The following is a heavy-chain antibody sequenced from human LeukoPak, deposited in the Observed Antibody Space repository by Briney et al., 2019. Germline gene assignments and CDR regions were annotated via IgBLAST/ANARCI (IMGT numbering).Heavy chain of an antibody. CDR1: GGSISSGDYY. J-gene: IGHJ4*02. CDR2: IHYSGST. Sequence: SQTLSLTCSVSGGSISSGDYYWSWIRQHPGKGLEWIGYIHYSGSTYYNPSLKSRVSISVSTSKNRFSLKLSSVTAADTAVYYCARVIGYDQLDYWGQGTLVTVSS. CDR3: ARVIGYDQLDY. V-gene: IGHV4-31*03. D-gene: IGHD5-12*01.